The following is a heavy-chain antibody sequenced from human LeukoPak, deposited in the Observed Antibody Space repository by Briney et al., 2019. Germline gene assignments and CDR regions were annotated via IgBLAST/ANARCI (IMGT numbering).Heavy chain of an antibody. D-gene: IGHD3-22*01. V-gene: IGHV1-18*01. J-gene: IGHJ4*02. CDR3: ARDLKRITMIVVAPGY. CDR2: ISAYNGNT. CDR1: GYTFTSYG. Sequence: ASVKVSCKASGYTFTSYGISWVRQAPGQGLEWVGWISAYNGNTNYAQKLQGRVTMTTDTSTSTAYMELRSLRSDDTAVYYCARDLKRITMIVVAPGYWGQGTLVTVSS.